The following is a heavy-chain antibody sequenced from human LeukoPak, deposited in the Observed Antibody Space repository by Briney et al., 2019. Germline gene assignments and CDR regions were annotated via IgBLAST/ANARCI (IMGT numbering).Heavy chain of an antibody. CDR3: ARTPDDYGDYGEYYFDY. Sequence: GASLQISCKGSGYSFTSYWIGWVRQLPGKGLEWMGIIYPGDSDTRYSPSFQGQVTISADKSISTAYLQWSSLKASDTAMYYCARTPDDYGDYGEYYFDYWGQGTLVTVSS. CDR1: GYSFTSYW. D-gene: IGHD4-17*01. CDR2: IYPGDSDT. V-gene: IGHV5-51*01. J-gene: IGHJ4*02.